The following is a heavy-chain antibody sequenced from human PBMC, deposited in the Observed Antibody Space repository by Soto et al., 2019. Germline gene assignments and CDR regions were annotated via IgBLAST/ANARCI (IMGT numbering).Heavy chain of an antibody. D-gene: IGHD2-2*01. CDR1: GYSISSGYY. J-gene: IGHJ5*02. CDR3: ASGRYCSSTSCHSHP. Sequence: PSETLSLTCAVSGYSISSGYYWGWIRQPPGKGLEWIGSIYHSGSTYYNPSLKSRVTISVDTSKNQFSLKLSSVTAADMAVYYCASGRYCSSTSCHSHPSGQGTLVTVSS. V-gene: IGHV4-38-2*01. CDR2: IYHSGST.